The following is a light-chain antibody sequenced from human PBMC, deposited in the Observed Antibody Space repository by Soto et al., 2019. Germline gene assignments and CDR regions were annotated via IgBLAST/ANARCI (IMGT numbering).Light chain of an antibody. CDR2: GNS. J-gene: IGLJ3*02. V-gene: IGLV1-40*01. Sequence: QSVLTQPPSVSGAPGQWVTVSCTGTSSNIGAGYDVHWYQRLPGTAPRLLIFGNSNRPSGVPDRFSGSKSVSSASLSITGLEAEEEDDYYCQSYASSLNSWVFGGGTKLTVL. CDR1: SSNIGAGYD. CDR3: QSYASSLNSWV.